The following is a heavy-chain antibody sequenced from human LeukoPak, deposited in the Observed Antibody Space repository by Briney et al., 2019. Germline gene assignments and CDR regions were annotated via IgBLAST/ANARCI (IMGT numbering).Heavy chain of an antibody. J-gene: IGHJ5*02. CDR3: ARRGVEMAAIRPDNWLDP. Sequence: SETLSLTCSVSGGSISTNSWNWIRQPPGQGLEWIGYIYNSGRADDNPSLKSRVTISVDTSKNQFSLKLTSVTGADTAVYYCARRGVEMAAIRPDNWLDPWGQGTLVTVSS. D-gene: IGHD5-24*01. CDR2: IYNSGRA. CDR1: GGSISTNS. V-gene: IGHV4-59*08.